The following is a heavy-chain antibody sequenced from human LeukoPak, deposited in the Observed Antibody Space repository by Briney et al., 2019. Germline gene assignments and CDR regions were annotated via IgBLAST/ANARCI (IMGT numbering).Heavy chain of an antibody. D-gene: IGHD6-19*01. V-gene: IGHV4-61*02. J-gene: IGHJ3*02. CDR1: GGSISSGSYY. CDR3: ARQGGWTPDAFDI. Sequence: SETLSLTCTVSGGSISSGSYYWSWIRQPAGKGLEWIGRIYTSGSTNYNPSLKSRVTISVDTSKNQFSLKLSSVTAADTAVYYCARQGGWTPDAFDIWGQGTMVTVSS. CDR2: IYTSGST.